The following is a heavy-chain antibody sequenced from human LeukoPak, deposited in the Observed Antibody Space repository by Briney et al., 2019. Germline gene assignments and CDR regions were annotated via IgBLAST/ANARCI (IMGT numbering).Heavy chain of an antibody. V-gene: IGHV1-8*01. CDR1: GYTFTSYD. J-gene: IGHJ4*02. D-gene: IGHD3-22*01. CDR2: MNLNSGNT. CDR3: ARVLRGYDSSGGLGY. Sequence: ASVKVSCKASGYTFTSYDINWVRQPPGQGLGWMGWMNLNSGNTGNAQKFQGRGTMTTNTSISTAYMELSSLRSEDTAVYYCARVLRGYDSSGGLGYWGQGTLVTVSS.